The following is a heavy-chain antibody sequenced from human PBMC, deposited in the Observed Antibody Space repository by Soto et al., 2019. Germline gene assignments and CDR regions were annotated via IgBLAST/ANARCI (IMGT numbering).Heavy chain of an antibody. CDR1: GGTFSSYA. CDR2: IIPIFGTA. J-gene: IGHJ6*02. Sequence: SVKVSCKASGGTFSSYAISWVRQAPGQGLEWMGGIIPIFGTANYAQKFQGRVTITADESTSTAYMELSSLRSEDTAVYYCAREGSTGIAVAGTDETYYYYGMDVWGQGTTVTVSS. CDR3: AREGSTGIAVAGTDETYYYYGMDV. V-gene: IGHV1-69*13. D-gene: IGHD6-19*01.